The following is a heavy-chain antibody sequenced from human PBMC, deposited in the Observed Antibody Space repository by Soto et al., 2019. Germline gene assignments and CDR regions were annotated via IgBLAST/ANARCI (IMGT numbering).Heavy chain of an antibody. CDR1: GGSISSSSYY. CDR3: ARQLRGVIAVAGHFDY. V-gene: IGHV4-39*01. CDR2: IYYSGST. D-gene: IGHD6-19*01. Sequence: SETLSLTCTVSGGSISSSSYYWGWIRQPPGKGLEWIGSIYYSGSTYYNPSLKSRVTISVDTSKNQFSLKLSSVTAADTAVYYCARQLRGVIAVAGHFDYWGQGTLVTVSS. J-gene: IGHJ4*02.